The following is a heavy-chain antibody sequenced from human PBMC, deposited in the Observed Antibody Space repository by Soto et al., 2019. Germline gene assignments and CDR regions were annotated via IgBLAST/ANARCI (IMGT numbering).Heavy chain of an antibody. CDR3: AGASSRVSSVVAAY. CDR1: GYTFTSYG. J-gene: IGHJ4*02. V-gene: IGHV1-18*01. CDR2: ISAYNGNT. Sequence: ASVKVSCKASGYTFTSYGISWVRQAPGQGLEWMGWISAYNGNTNYAQKLQGRVTMTTDTSTSTVYMQLSNLRSDDTAVYYCAGASSRVSSVVAAYWGQGTLVTVSS. D-gene: IGHD2-15*01.